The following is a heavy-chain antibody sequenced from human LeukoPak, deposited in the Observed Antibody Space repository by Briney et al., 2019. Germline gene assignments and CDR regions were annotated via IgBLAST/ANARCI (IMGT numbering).Heavy chain of an antibody. V-gene: IGHV1-8*03. CDR3: ARGPYSSGWYDY. J-gene: IGHJ4*02. CDR2: MNPNSGNT. CDR1: GYTFTSYG. D-gene: IGHD6-19*01. Sequence: ASVKVSCKASGYTFTSYGISWVRQAPGQGLEWMGWMNPNSGNTGYAQKFQGRVTITRNTSISTAYMELSSLRSEDTAVYYCARGPYSSGWYDYWGQGTLVTVSS.